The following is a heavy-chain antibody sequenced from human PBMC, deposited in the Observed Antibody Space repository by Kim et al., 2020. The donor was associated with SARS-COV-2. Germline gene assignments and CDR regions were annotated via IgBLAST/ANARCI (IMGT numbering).Heavy chain of an antibody. V-gene: IGHV3-30*04. CDR1: GFTFSSYA. J-gene: IGHJ4*02. CDR3: ARDPAAYGSGWYSY. Sequence: GGSLRLSCAASGFTFSSYAMHWVRQAPGKGLEWVAVISYDGSNKYYADSVKGRFTISRDNSKNTLYLQMNSLRAEDTAVYYCARDPAAYGSGWYSYWGQGTLVTVSS. CDR2: ISYDGSNK. D-gene: IGHD6-19*01.